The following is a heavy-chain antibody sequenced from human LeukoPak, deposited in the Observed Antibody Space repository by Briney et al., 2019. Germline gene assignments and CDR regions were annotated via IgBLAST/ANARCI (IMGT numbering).Heavy chain of an antibody. CDR1: GFTFSSYS. V-gene: IGHV3-21*01. CDR2: ISSSSSYI. CDR3: ARGDLVVTLEGPIDY. D-gene: IGHD2-21*02. Sequence: GGSLRLSCAASGFTFSSYSMNWVRQAPGKGLEGVSSISSSSSYIYYADSVKGRFTISRDNAKNSLYLQMNSLRAEDTAVYYCARGDLVVTLEGPIDYRGQGTLVTVSS. J-gene: IGHJ4*02.